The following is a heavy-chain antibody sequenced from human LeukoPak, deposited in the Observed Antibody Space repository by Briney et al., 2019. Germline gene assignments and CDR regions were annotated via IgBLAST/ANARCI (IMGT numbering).Heavy chain of an antibody. CDR3: ARHSYYGSGSYGRYYYYMDV. CDR2: IYNSVSS. V-gene: IGHV4-59*08. Sequence: TSETLSLTCTVSGGSIGNYSWSWIRQPPGKGLEWIGYIYNSVSSNYNSSLKSRVTISVDTSKNQFSLKLSSVTAADTAVYYCARHSYYGSGSYGRYYYYMDVWGKGTTVTISS. D-gene: IGHD3-10*01. CDR1: GGSIGNYS. J-gene: IGHJ6*03.